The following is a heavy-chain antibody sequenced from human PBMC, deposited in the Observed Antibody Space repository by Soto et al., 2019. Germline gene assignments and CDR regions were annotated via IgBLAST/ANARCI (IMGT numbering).Heavy chain of an antibody. V-gene: IGHV1-69*12. CDR3: SPGPYHARYFDY. J-gene: IGHJ4*02. Sequence: QVRLVQSGAEVKKPGSSVKVSYKASGGTFSNYAIGWVRQAPGQGLEWMGGIILPFGTANYAQKFQGRVTIPAAQSMTTAYLALRALISADTALYSCSPGPYHARYFDYWGQATLVTVSS. CDR1: GGTFSNYA. CDR2: IILPFGTA. D-gene: IGHD2-2*01.